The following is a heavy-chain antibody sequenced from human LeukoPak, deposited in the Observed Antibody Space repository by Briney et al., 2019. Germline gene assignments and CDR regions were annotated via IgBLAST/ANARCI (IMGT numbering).Heavy chain of an antibody. Sequence: SETLSLTCSASGGSISTYYWSWIRQPPGKGLEGIGYIYYSGRTNYNPSLNSRVTISLDTSKHQFSLRLSSVTAADPAVYYCARVPSGNSYGYPDYWGQGTLVTVSS. CDR3: ARVPSGNSYGYPDY. J-gene: IGHJ4*02. CDR2: IYYSGRT. V-gene: IGHV4-59*01. CDR1: GGSISTYY. D-gene: IGHD5-18*01.